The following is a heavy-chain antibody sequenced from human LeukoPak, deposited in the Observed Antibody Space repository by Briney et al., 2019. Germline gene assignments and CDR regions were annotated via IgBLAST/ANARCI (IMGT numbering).Heavy chain of an antibody. CDR3: ARRVWAFDI. V-gene: IGHV4-38-2*01. CDR2: IYHSGST. CDR1: GYSISSGYY. J-gene: IGHJ3*02. Sequence: PSETLSLTCAVSGYSISSGYYWGWTRQPPGKGLEWIGSIYHSGSTYYNPSLKSRVTISVDTSKNQFSLKLSSVTAADTAVYYCARRVWAFDIWGQGTMVTVSS.